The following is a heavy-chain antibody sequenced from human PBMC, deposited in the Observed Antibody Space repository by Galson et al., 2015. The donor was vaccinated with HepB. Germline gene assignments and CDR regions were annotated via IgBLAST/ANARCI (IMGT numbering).Heavy chain of an antibody. J-gene: IGHJ6*02. CDR1: GFTFSSCW. CDR2: INSGGRST. D-gene: IGHD2-2*01. Sequence: SLRLSCAASGFTFSSCWMHWVRQAPGKGLVWVSGINSGGRSTYYADSVKGRFTIPRDNAKNTLYLQMNSLRAEDTAVYYCAKVCAMDVWGQGTTVTVSS. V-gene: IGHV3-74*01. CDR3: AKVCAMDV.